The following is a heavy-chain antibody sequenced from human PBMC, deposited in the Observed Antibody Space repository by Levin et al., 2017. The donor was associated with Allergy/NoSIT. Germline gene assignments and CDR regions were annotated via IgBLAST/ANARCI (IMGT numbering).Heavy chain of an antibody. D-gene: IGHD4-11*01. CDR1: GFTFSSYG. J-gene: IGHJ4*02. V-gene: IGHV3-30*18. CDR2: ISYDGSNK. Sequence: GGSLRLSCAASGFTFSSYGMHWVRQAPGKGLEWVAVISYDGSNKYYADSVKGRFTISRDNSKNTLYLQMNSLRAEDTAVYYCAKDSIYSNYGYYFDYWGQGTLVTVSS. CDR3: AKDSIYSNYGYYFDY.